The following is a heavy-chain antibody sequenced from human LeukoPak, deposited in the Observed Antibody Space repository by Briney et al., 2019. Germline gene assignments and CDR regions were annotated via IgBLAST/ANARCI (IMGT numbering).Heavy chain of an antibody. V-gene: IGHV3-43D*03. Sequence: PGGSLRLSCAASGFTFDDYAMHWVRQAPGKGLEWVSLISWDGGSTYYADSVKGRFTISRDNSKNSLYLQMNSLRVEDTALYYCAKDKGYYYYYYYMDVWGKGTTVTVSS. CDR3: AKDKGYYYYYYYMDV. CDR2: ISWDGGST. CDR1: GFTFDDYA. J-gene: IGHJ6*03.